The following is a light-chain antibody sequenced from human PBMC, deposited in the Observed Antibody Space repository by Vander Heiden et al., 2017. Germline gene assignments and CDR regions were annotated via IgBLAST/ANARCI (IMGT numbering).Light chain of an antibody. V-gene: IGKV1-5*03. CDR1: QSISSW. CDR3: QQENSCPFP. CDR2: KAS. Sequence: DIQMTQSPSTLSASVGDRGTITCRASQSISSWLAWYQQKPGKAPKLLIYKASSLESGVPSRFSGSGSGTEFTLTISSLQPDDFATYYCQQENSCPFPFGHGTKVDIK. J-gene: IGKJ3*01.